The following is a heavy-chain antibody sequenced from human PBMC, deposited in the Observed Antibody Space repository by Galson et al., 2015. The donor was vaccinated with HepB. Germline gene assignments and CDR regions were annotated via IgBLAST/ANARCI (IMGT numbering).Heavy chain of an antibody. D-gene: IGHD1-14*01. V-gene: IGHV3-23*01. CDR2: ISGSGGRI. CDR3: TKDAVFAARYQLHNGYFEY. CDR1: GFTFSSYA. Sequence: SLRLSCAASGFTFSSYAMSWVRQAPGKGLEWVSGISGSGGRIYYADSVKGRFTISRDNSKNRLYLQMNSLRVEDTAVYYCTKDAVFAARYQLHNGYFEYWGQGTLVTASS. J-gene: IGHJ4*02.